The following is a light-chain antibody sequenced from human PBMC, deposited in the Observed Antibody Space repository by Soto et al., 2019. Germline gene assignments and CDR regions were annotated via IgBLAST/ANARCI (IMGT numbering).Light chain of an antibody. CDR3: GSWDSSLSASV. V-gene: IGLV1-51*01. Sequence: QSVLTLPPSVSAAPGQKVTISCSGSSSNIGGNSVSWYQQLPGTAPKLLIYDDNKRPSGIPDRFSGSKSGTSATLGITGFQTGDEADYYCGSWDSSLSASVFGTGTKVTVL. J-gene: IGLJ1*01. CDR1: SSNIGGNS. CDR2: DDN.